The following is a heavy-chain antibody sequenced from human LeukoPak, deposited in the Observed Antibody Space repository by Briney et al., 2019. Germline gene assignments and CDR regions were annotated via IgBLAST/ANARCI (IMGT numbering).Heavy chain of an antibody. CDR2: ISSSATTI. CDR1: GFTFSTYE. Sequence: GGSLRLSCAASGFTFSTYEMNWVRQAPGKGLEWVSLISSSATTIYYADSVKGRFTISRDNAKNSLYLQMNSLRAEDTAVYYCARVHSGYDFFDYWGQGTLVTVSS. CDR3: ARVHSGYDFFDY. D-gene: IGHD5-12*01. V-gene: IGHV3-48*03. J-gene: IGHJ4*02.